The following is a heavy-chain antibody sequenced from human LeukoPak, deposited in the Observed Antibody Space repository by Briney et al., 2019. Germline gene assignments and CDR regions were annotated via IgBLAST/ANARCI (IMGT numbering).Heavy chain of an antibody. Sequence: GGSLRLSCAASGFTFSNYEMNWVRQAPGKGLEWVSYISSSGSTIYYADSVKGRFTISRDNAKNSLHLQMNSLRAEDTAVYYCARDPGDYFDYWGQGTLVTVSS. CDR2: ISSSGSTI. CDR3: ARDPGDYFDY. J-gene: IGHJ4*02. CDR1: GFTFSNYE. D-gene: IGHD2-8*02. V-gene: IGHV3-48*03.